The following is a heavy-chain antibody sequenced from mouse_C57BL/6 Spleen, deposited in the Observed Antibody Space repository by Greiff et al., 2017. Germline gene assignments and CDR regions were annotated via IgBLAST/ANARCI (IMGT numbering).Heavy chain of an antibody. V-gene: IGHV1-54*01. J-gene: IGHJ2*01. CDR2: INPGSGGT. CDR3: ARSGYSNYEDFDY. Sequence: QVQLQQSGAELVRPGTSVKVSCKASGYAFTNYLIEWVKQRPGQGLEWIGVINPGSGGTKYNEKFKGKATLTADNSSSTAYMQLSSLTSEDSAVYFCARSGYSNYEDFDYWGQGTTLTVSS. D-gene: IGHD2-5*01. CDR1: GYAFTNYL.